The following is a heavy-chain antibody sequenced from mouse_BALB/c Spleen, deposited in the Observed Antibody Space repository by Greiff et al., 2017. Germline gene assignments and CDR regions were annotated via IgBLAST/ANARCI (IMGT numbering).Heavy chain of an antibody. Sequence: EVKLVESGGGLVQPGGSLKLSCAASGFTFSSYTMSWVRQTPEKRLEWVAYISNGGGSTYYPDTVKGRFTISRDNAKNTLYLQMSSLKSEDTAMYYCARGSAQLYLDDWGAGTTVTVSS. CDR1: GFTFSSYT. CDR3: ARGSAQLYLDD. V-gene: IGHV5-12-2*01. D-gene: IGHD3-2*02. CDR2: ISNGGGST. J-gene: IGHJ1*01.